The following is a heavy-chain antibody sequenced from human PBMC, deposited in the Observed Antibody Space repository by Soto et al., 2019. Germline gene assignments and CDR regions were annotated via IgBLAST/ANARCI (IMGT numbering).Heavy chain of an antibody. CDR1: GGSISSSNW. CDR3: ARVSGSYYYGMDV. D-gene: IGHD1-26*01. Sequence: QVQLQESGPGLVKPSGTLSLTCAVSGGSISSSNWWSWVRQPPGKGLEWIGEIYHSGSTNYNPSLKSRVTXSXAXTTNQFSLKLSSVTAADTAVYSCARVSGSYYYGMDVWGQGTTVTVSS. CDR2: IYHSGST. V-gene: IGHV4-4*02. J-gene: IGHJ6*02.